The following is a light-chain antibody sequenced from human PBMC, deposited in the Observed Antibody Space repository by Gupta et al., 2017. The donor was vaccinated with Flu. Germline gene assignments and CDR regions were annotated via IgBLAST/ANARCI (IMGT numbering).Light chain of an antibody. CDR2: AAS. CDR1: QSISTY. Sequence: PVNPSPSSLSASVGDRITITCRASQSISTYLNWYQQKPGKAPKLLIYAASSLQSGVPSRFSGSGSGTDFTLTISTVQPEDVATYYCQQSNSSPRTFGQGTQVEIK. J-gene: IGKJ1*01. CDR3: QQSNSSPRT. V-gene: IGKV1-39*01.